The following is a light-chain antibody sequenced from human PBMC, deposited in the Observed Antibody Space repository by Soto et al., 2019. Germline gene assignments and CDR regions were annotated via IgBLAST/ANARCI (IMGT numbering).Light chain of an antibody. J-gene: IGKJ5*01. V-gene: IGKV1-33*01. Sequence: IQIPQSPSSLSASVGARATITSQASQDISKNVNLYQQKPGKAPKLLIYDASSLQTGVPSRFSGSGSATHFTFTISSLQPEDVATYYCQQYDNLLPITFGQGTRLEIK. CDR3: QQYDNLLPIT. CDR1: QDISKN. CDR2: DAS.